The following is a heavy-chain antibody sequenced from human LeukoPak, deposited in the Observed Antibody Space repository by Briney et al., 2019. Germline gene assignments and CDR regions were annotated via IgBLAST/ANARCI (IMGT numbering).Heavy chain of an antibody. CDR2: ISAYNGNT. Sequence: ASVKVSCKASGYTFTSYGISWVRQAPGQGLEWMGWISAYNGNTNYAQKFQGRVTMTRDTSISTAYMELSRLRSDDTAVYYCAREEGSSWYWGQGTLVTVSS. J-gene: IGHJ4*02. D-gene: IGHD6-13*01. CDR3: AREEGSSWY. CDR1: GYTFTSYG. V-gene: IGHV1-18*01.